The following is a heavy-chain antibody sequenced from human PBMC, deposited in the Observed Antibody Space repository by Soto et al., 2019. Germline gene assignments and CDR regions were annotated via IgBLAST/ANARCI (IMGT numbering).Heavy chain of an antibody. CDR3: VKGEYYYDSSGYYPFDY. J-gene: IGHJ4*02. D-gene: IGHD3-22*01. CDR2: ISINGGST. CDR1: GFTYSIYA. V-gene: IGHV3-64D*06. Sequence: GGLRLSCSASGFTYSIYAMHWVRQAPGKGLEYVSSISINGGSTHYADSVKGRFTISRDNSKNTQYLQMSSLRADDTALYYCVKGEYYYDSSGYYPFDYWGQGTLVTVSS.